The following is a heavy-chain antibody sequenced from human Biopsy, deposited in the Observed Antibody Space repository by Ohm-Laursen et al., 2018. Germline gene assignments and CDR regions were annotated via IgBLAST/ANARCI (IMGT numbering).Heavy chain of an antibody. V-gene: IGHV4-31*01. CDR2: IFNSANT. CDR1: GGSISSGGSY. Sequence: SDTLSLTCTVSGGSISSGGSYWSWIRQRPGKGLEWIGYIFNSANTHYNPSLKNLITISGDTSKNQFSLKLNSVTAADTAVYYCARGDYFDSNGYFWFDPWGQGTLVTVSS. J-gene: IGHJ5*02. CDR3: ARGDYFDSNGYFWFDP. D-gene: IGHD3-22*01.